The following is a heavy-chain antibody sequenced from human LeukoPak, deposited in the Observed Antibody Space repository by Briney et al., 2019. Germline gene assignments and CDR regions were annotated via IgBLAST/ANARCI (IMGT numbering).Heavy chain of an antibody. J-gene: IGHJ4*02. D-gene: IGHD4-17*01. CDR3: ATYDYGDYTY. V-gene: IGHV4-34*01. CDR2: INHSGST. Sequence: PSETLSLTCAVYGGSFSGYYWSWIRQPPGKGLEWIGEINHSGSTNYNPSLKSRVTISVDTSKNQFSLKLSSVTAADTAVYYCATYDYGDYTYWGQGTLVTVSS. CDR1: GGSFSGYY.